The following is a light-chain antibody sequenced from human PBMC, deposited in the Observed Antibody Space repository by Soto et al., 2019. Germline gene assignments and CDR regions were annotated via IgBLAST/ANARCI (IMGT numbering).Light chain of an antibody. CDR1: SSDIGGYNY. V-gene: IGLV2-14*03. CDR3: SSYTSTNTVL. CDR2: DVS. Sequence: QSALTQPASVSGSPGQSITISCTGTSSDIGGYNYVSWYQQNPGKAPKLIIYDVSNRPSGISNRFSGSKSGNTASLTISGLQAEDEADYYCSSYTSTNTVLFGGGTKLTVL. J-gene: IGLJ3*02.